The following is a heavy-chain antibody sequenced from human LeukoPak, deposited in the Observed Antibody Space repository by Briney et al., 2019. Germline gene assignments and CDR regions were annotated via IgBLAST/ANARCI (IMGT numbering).Heavy chain of an antibody. CDR1: GFTFTNAW. CDR3: TTAGEYNYGTMTY. Sequence: GGSLRLSCAASGFTFTNAWMSWVRQAPGKGLEWVGRIKSKTDGGTTDYAVPVKGRFTISRDYSTNTLNLQMNSLESEDTAVYYCTTAGEYNYGTMTYWGQGTLVTVSS. V-gene: IGHV3-15*01. J-gene: IGHJ4*02. D-gene: IGHD5-18*01. CDR2: IKSKTDGGTT.